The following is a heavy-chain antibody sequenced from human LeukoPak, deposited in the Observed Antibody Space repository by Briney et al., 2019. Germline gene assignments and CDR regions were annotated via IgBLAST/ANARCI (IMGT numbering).Heavy chain of an antibody. CDR3: XILYSXGWLYYYYFDV. CDR2: IYSGGST. Sequence: PGGSLRLSCAASGFTVSSNYMSWVRQAPGKGLEWVSVIYSGGSTYYADSVKGRFTISRDNSKNTLYLQMNSLRAEDTAVYYCXILYSXGWLYYYYFDVWGKGTTVTVSS. CDR1: GFTVSSNY. J-gene: IGHJ6*03. D-gene: IGHD6-19*01. V-gene: IGHV3-53*01.